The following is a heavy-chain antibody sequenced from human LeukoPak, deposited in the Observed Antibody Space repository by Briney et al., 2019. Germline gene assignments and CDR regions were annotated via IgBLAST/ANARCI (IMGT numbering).Heavy chain of an antibody. CDR3: AKDRSSYGSGSYYMPQYWYYYYYGMDV. J-gene: IGHJ6*02. CDR1: GFTFSSYA. V-gene: IGHV3-23*01. D-gene: IGHD3-10*01. CDR2: ISGSGGSK. Sequence: PGGSLRLSCAASGFTFSSYAMSWVRQAPGKGLEWVSGISGSGGSKYYADSVKGRFTISRDNSKSTLYLQMNSLRAEDTAVYYCAKDRSSYGSGSYYMPQYWYYYYYGMDVWGQGTTVTVSS.